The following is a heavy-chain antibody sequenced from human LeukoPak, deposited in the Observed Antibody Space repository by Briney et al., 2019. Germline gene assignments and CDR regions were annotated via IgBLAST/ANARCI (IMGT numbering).Heavy chain of an antibody. J-gene: IGHJ3*02. V-gene: IGHV1-69*04. Sequence: ASVRVSRKASGGTFTTCVLNWVGQAPARGIEWVGRGIPFRSQTDSEQKFQGRVTITADTSTSTAYMELRSLRSEDTAVYYCAKVRGSDAFDIWGQGTMVTVSS. CDR2: GIPFRSQT. CDR3: AKVRGSDAFDI. CDR1: GGTFTTCV.